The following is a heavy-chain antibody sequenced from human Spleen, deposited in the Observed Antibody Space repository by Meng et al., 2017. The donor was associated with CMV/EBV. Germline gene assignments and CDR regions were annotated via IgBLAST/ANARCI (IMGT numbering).Heavy chain of an antibody. CDR2: INHRESN. D-gene: IGHD6-19*01. J-gene: IGHJ4*02. Sequence: PSETLHLTCDVDGGSFSGYYWGGIRQPPGKGLEWIGEINHRESNNYNPSLKSRVTISVDKSKNQSSLNLTSVTAEDTAVYYCARVRLWGQGTLVTVSS. CDR3: ARVRL. CDR1: GGSFSGYY. V-gene: IGHV4-34*01.